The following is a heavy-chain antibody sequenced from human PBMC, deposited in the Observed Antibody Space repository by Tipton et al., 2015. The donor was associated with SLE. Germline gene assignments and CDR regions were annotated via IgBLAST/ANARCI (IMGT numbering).Heavy chain of an antibody. CDR2: FSGTNSHI. D-gene: IGHD3-9*01. V-gene: IGHV3-21*04. CDR1: GFTFSSYA. J-gene: IGHJ3*02. Sequence: SLRLSCAASGFTFSSYAMHWVRQAPGKGLEWVSFFSGTNSHIYYADSLKGRFTISRDNSKNTLYLQMNSLRAEDTAVYYCAKDRDWHDALDMWPDGFDIWGQGTMVTVSS. CDR3: AKDRDWHDALDMWPDGFDI.